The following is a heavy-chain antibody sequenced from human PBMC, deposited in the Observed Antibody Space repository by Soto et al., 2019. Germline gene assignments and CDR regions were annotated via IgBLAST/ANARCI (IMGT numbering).Heavy chain of an antibody. Sequence: QVQLVESGGGVVQPGRSLRLSCAASGFSFNNYGMHWVRQAPGRGLEWVAVLWHDRSKEYYADSVKGRFTISRDNSKNMLYLQMNSLRVEDTALYYCPGGHYYFDYCGQGTLVIVSS. CDR2: LWHDRSKE. CDR3: PGGHYYFDY. D-gene: IGHD3-16*01. CDR1: GFSFNNYG. J-gene: IGHJ4*02. V-gene: IGHV3-33*01.